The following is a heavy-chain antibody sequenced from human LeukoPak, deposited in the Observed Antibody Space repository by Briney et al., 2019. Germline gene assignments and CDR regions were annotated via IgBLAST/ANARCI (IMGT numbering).Heavy chain of an antibody. V-gene: IGHV4-39*01. CDR3: ARHLEYISSWKGYYFDY. Sequence: SETLSLTCTVSGGSISSNSHFWDWIRQSPGKGLEWIGTIYYSGSTYYSPSLKSRVTMSVDTSKSQFSLKLSSVTAPDTAVYYCARHLEYISSWKGYYFDYWGQGTLVTVSS. D-gene: IGHD6-13*01. CDR2: IYYSGST. CDR1: GGSISSNSHF. J-gene: IGHJ4*02.